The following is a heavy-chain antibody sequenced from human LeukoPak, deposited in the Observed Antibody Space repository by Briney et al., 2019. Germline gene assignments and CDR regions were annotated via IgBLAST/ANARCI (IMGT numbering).Heavy chain of an antibody. D-gene: IGHD3-9*01. CDR1: VVTFSSYE. V-gene: IGHV3-48*03. Sequence: PGGSLRLSCAASVVTFSSYEMNWVRQAPGKGLEWVSYISSSGSTIYYADSVKGRFTISRYNAKNSLYLQMNSLRAEDTAVYYCARVSPYYDILTGYQNWFDPWGQGTLVTVSS. CDR2: ISSSGSTI. J-gene: IGHJ5*02. CDR3: ARVSPYYDILTGYQNWFDP.